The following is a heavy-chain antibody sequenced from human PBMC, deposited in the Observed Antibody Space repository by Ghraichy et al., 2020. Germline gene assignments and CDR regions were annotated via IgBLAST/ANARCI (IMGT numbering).Heavy chain of an antibody. CDR1: GYSFTSYW. CDR3: ARHGGTGYSSGWYLGAFGY. V-gene: IGHV5-51*01. D-gene: IGHD6-19*01. J-gene: IGHJ4*02. CDR2: IYPGDSDT. Sequence: GESMNISCKGSGYSFTSYWIGWVRQMPGKGLEWMGIIYPGDSDTRYSPSFQGQVTISADKSISTAYLQWSSLKASDTAMYYCARHGGTGYSSGWYLGAFGYWGQGTLVTVSS.